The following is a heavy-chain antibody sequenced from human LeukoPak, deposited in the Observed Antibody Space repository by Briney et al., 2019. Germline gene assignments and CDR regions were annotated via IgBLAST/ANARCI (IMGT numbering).Heavy chain of an antibody. CDR1: RFSFSSHN. V-gene: IGHV3-21*01. J-gene: IGHJ4*02. CDR2: ISSSSSYI. CDR3: ARDLVAAAGTDEDY. Sequence: PGGSLRLSCAASRFSFSSHNMNWVRQAPGKGLEWVSSISSSSSYIYYADSVKGRFTISRDNAKNSLYLQMNSLRAEDTAVYYCARDLVAAAGTDEDYWGQGTLVTVSS. D-gene: IGHD6-13*01.